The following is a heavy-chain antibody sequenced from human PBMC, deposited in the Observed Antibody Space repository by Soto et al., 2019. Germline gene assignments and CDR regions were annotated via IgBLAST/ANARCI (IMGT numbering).Heavy chain of an antibody. J-gene: IGHJ4*02. D-gene: IGHD6-19*01. Sequence: QVQLVQSGAEVKKPGSSVKVSCKASGGTFSSYTISWVRQAPGQGLEWMGRIIPILGIANYAQKFQGRVPITADKSTSTAYMERSSLRSEDTAVYYCARVDSGWSYYFDYWGQGTLVTVSS. CDR3: ARVDSGWSYYFDY. CDR1: GGTFSSYT. CDR2: IIPILGIA. V-gene: IGHV1-69*02.